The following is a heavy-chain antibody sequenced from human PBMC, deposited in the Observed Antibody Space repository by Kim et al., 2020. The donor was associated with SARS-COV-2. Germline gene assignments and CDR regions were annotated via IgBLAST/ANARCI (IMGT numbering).Heavy chain of an antibody. CDR2: INTNTSNP. CDR3: ARGLPIDY. Sequence: ASVKVSCKASGYTFTNDAMNWVRQAPGQGLEWVGWINTNTSNPTYAQGFTGRFVFSLDTSVSTSYLQISSLKAEDTAIYYCARGLPIDYCGQGTLVTVSS. V-gene: IGHV7-4-1*02. J-gene: IGHJ4*02. CDR1: GYTFTNDA.